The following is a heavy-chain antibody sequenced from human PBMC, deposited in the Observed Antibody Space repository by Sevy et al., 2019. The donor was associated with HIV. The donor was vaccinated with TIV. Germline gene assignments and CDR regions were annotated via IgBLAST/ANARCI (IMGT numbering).Heavy chain of an antibody. J-gene: IGHJ4*02. CDR1: GFTFSSHA. V-gene: IGHV3-30-3*01. Sequence: GGSLRLSCAASGFTFSSHAMHWVRQAPGKGLEWVAVISYDGSNKYYADSVKGRFTISRDNSKNTLYLQMNSLRAEDTAVYYCARDGGYYDSSPQDYFDYWGQGTLVTVSS. CDR2: ISYDGSNK. D-gene: IGHD3-22*01. CDR3: ARDGGYYDSSPQDYFDY.